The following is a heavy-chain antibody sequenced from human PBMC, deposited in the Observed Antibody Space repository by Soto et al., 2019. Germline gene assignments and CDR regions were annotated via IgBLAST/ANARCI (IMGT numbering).Heavy chain of an antibody. CDR3: ARSIAY. CDR2: IYYSGIP. Sequence: QVQLQESGPGLVKPSQTLSLTCTVSGGSISSGGYYWSWIRPHPGKGLEWIGYIYYSGIPYYNPSLQIPATISVDTSKNQFSLKLSSVPPADTAVYYCARSIAYWGQGTLVPVSS. V-gene: IGHV4-31*01. J-gene: IGHJ4*02. CDR1: GGSISSGGYY.